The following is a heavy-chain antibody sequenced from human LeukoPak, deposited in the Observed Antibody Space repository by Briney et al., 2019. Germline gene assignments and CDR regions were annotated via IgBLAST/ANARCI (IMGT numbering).Heavy chain of an antibody. CDR2: IHSGGGT. V-gene: IGHV3-66*01. CDR1: GFIVSSNF. Sequence: GGSLRLSCAASGFIVSSNFMSWVRQAPGKGLEWVSLIHSGGGTFYADSMKGRFTISRDNSKNMLYLQMNSLRVEETGVYYCARYSSSRYGTAFGVWGQGATVTVSS. J-gene: IGHJ3*01. D-gene: IGHD6-13*01. CDR3: ARYSSSRYGTAFGV.